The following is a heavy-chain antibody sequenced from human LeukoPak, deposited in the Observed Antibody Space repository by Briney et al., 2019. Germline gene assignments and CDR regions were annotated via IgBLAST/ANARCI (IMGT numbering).Heavy chain of an antibody. V-gene: IGHV5-51*01. CDR2: IYPGDSDT. CDR1: GYSFTSYW. Sequence: GESLKIPCKGSGYSFTSYWIGWVRQMPGKGLEWMGIIYPGDSDTRYSPSFQGQVAISAAKTISTAYLQWSSLNASDSAMDYCARRRSGYENWLDPWGQGTLVTVSS. J-gene: IGHJ5*02. CDR3: ARRRSGYENWLDP. D-gene: IGHD3-3*01.